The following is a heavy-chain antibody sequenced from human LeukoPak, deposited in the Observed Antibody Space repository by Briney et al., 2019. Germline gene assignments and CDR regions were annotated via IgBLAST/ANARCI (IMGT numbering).Heavy chain of an antibody. Sequence: GGSLRLSCAASGFTFSSYGMNWVRQAPGKGLEWVSSISSSSSYIYYADSVKGRFTISRDNAKNSLYLQMNSLRAEDTAVYYCARDGGSSGGHYYYYMDVWGKGTTVTVSS. V-gene: IGHV3-21*01. CDR2: ISSSSSYI. J-gene: IGHJ6*03. CDR3: ARDGGSSGGHYYYYMDV. CDR1: GFTFSSYG. D-gene: IGHD3-22*01.